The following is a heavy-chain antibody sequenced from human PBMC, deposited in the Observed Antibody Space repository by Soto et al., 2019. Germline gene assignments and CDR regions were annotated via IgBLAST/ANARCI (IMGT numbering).Heavy chain of an antibody. Sequence: QVQLQESGPGLVKPSQTQSLTCTVSGGSISSGTYHWSWIRQHPGKGLEWIGYIYYSGSTYYNPSLKSRVTISVDTSKNQFSLRLSSVTAADTAVYYCAREMNYYDTSGDSYFDYWGQGTLVTVSS. D-gene: IGHD3-22*01. CDR2: IYYSGST. CDR3: AREMNYYDTSGDSYFDY. V-gene: IGHV4-31*03. CDR1: GGSISSGTYH. J-gene: IGHJ4*02.